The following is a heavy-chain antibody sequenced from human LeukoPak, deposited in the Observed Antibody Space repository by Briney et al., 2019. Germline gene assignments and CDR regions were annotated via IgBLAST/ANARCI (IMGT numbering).Heavy chain of an antibody. Sequence: KVSCKASGGTFSSYAISWVRQAPGQGLEWMGGIIPIFGTANYTQKFQGRVTMTTDTYTSTAYMELRSLRSDDTAVYYCARGPRDYYDSSGYYWGFDYWGQGTLVTVSS. D-gene: IGHD3-22*01. CDR2: IIPIFGTA. V-gene: IGHV1-69*05. CDR1: GGTFSSYA. CDR3: ARGPRDYYDSSGYYWGFDY. J-gene: IGHJ4*02.